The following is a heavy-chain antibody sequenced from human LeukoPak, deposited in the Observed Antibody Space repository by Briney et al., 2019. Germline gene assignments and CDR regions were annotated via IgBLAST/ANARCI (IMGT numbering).Heavy chain of an antibody. CDR3: ARDYSRGDPDY. D-gene: IGHD3-22*01. CDR1: GFSLINFQ. V-gene: IGHV3-30-3*01. J-gene: IGHJ4*02. Sequence: GSLRLSCVASGFSLINFQMYWVRQAPGKGLEWVSIISLDGSTEFYADSVKGRFTISRDTASNTMHLEMNNLRTEDTAVYYCARDYSRGDPDYWGQGTLVTVSS. CDR2: ISLDGSTE.